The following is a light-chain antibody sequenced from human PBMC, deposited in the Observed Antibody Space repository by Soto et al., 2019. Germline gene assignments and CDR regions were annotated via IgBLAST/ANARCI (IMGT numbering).Light chain of an antibody. Sequence: QAVVTQPASVSGSPGQSITISCTGTSSDVGGYNYVSWYQQHPGKAPKLMIYEVSNRPSGVSNRFSGSKSGNTASLTISGLQAEDEADYYCSSXTSSXXXVFGTGTXLT. CDR1: SSDVGGYNY. V-gene: IGLV2-14*01. CDR2: EVS. J-gene: IGLJ1*01. CDR3: SSXTSSXXXV.